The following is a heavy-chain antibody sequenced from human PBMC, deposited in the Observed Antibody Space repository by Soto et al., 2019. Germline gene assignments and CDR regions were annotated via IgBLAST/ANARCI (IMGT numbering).Heavy chain of an antibody. V-gene: IGHV4-59*01. CDR2: IYYSGST. Sequence: PSETLSLTCTVSGGSISSYYWSWIRQPPGKGLEWIGYIYYSGSTNYNPSLKSRVTISVDTSKNQFSLKLSSVTAADTAVYYCARIDKGNDAFDIWGQGTMVTVSS. D-gene: IGHD3-10*01. J-gene: IGHJ3*02. CDR1: GGSISSYY. CDR3: ARIDKGNDAFDI.